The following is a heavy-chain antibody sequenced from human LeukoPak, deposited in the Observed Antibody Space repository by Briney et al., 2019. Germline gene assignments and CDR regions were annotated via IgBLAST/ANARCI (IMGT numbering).Heavy chain of an antibody. D-gene: IGHD2-15*01. Sequence: GGSLRLSCAASGFTFGTYAMHWVRQAPGNGLEWVSGISWDSGNTHYADSVKGRFTISRDNAKNSLYLQMNSLRVEDTALYYCAKSGQYCSGGSCQNWFDPWGQGTLVTVSS. V-gene: IGHV3-9*01. CDR2: ISWDSGNT. CDR1: GFTFGTYA. CDR3: AKSGQYCSGGSCQNWFDP. J-gene: IGHJ5*02.